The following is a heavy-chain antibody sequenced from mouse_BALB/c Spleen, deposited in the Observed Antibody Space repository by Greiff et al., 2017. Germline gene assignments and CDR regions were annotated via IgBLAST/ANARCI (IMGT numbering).Heavy chain of an antibody. CDR3: ARDPYGNYVGFAY. Sequence: EVQLQESGPGLVKPSQSLSLTCTVTGYSITSDYAWNWIRQFPGNKLEWMGYISYSGSTSYNPSLKCRISITRDTSKNQFFLQLNSVTTEDTATYYCARDPYGNYVGFAYWGQGTLVTVSA. CDR2: ISYSGST. D-gene: IGHD2-10*02. V-gene: IGHV3-2*02. J-gene: IGHJ3*01. CDR1: GYSITSDYA.